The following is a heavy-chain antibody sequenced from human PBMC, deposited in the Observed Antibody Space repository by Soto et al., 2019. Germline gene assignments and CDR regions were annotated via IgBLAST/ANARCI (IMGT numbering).Heavy chain of an antibody. D-gene: IGHD3-3*01. CDR2: IDPSDSYT. CDR1: GYSFTSYW. CDR3: ASISLYDFWSGQIYYYGMDV. Sequence: GESLKISCKGSGYSFTSYWISWVRQMPGKGLEWMGRIDPSDSYTNYSPSFQGNVTISADKSISTAYLQWSSLKPSATAMYYCASISLYDFWSGQIYYYGMDVWGQGPRVTVSS. V-gene: IGHV5-10-1*01. J-gene: IGHJ6*01.